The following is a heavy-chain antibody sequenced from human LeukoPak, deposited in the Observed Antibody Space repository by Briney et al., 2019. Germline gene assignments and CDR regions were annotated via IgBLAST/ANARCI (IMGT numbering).Heavy chain of an antibody. Sequence: SQTLSLTCTVSGGSISSGDYYWSWIRQPPGKGLEWIGYIYYSGSSYYIPSLKSRVTMSVDTSKNQYSLRLSSVTAADTAVYYCARQIYGDLYYFDYWGQGTLVTVSS. V-gene: IGHV4-30-4*01. D-gene: IGHD4-17*01. CDR3: ARQIYGDLYYFDY. J-gene: IGHJ4*02. CDR1: GGSISSGDYY. CDR2: IYYSGSS.